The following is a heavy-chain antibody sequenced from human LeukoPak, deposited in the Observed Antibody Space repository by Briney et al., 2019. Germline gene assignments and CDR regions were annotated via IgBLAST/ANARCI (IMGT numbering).Heavy chain of an antibody. CDR3: ASTTPTYYYGMTS. Sequence: GGSLRLSCAASGFTVSSNYMSWVRQAPGKGLEWVSVIYSGGSTYYADSVKGRFTISRDNSKNTLYLQMNSLRAEDTAVYYCASTTPTYYYGMTSGAKGPRSPSP. CDR1: GFTVSSNY. J-gene: IGHJ6*02. CDR2: IYSGGST. V-gene: IGHV3-53*01. D-gene: IGHD4-17*01.